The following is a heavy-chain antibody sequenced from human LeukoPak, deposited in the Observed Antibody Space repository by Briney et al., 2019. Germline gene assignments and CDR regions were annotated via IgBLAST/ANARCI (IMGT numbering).Heavy chain of an antibody. D-gene: IGHD3-22*01. CDR1: GYTFTSYY. J-gene: IGHJ4*02. Sequence: ASVKVSCKASGYTFTSYYMHWVRQAPGQGLEWMGIINPSGGSTSYAQKFQGRVTITADKSTSTAYMELSSLRSEDTAVYYCARTDINYYDSSGSDYWGQGTLVTVSS. CDR2: INPSGGST. CDR3: ARTDINYYDSSGSDY. V-gene: IGHV1-46*01.